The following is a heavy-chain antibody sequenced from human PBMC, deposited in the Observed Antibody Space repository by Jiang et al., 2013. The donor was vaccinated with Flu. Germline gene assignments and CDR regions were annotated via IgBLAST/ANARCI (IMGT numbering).Heavy chain of an antibody. J-gene: IGHJ6*02. V-gene: IGHV1-69*10. Sequence: SSYAISWVRQAPGQGLEWMGGIIPILGIANYAQKFQGRVTITADKSTSTAYMELSSLRSEDTAVYYCARELVVLRLKGWELLTRGEYYYYGMDVWGQGTTVTVSS. CDR2: IIPILGIA. D-gene: IGHD1-26*01. CDR1: SSYA. CDR3: ARELVVLRLKGWELLTRGEYYYYGMDV.